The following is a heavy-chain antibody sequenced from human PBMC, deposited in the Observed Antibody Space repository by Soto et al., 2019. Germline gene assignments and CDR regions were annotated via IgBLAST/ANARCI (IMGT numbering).Heavy chain of an antibody. CDR1: GGSISRGGYY. CDR2: IYYSGST. D-gene: IGHD6-6*01. V-gene: IGHV4-31*03. Sequence: SETLSLTCTVSGGSISRGGYYWSWIRQHPGKGMEWIGYIYYSGSTYYNPSLKSRVTISVDTSKNQFSLKLSSVTAADTAVYYCARDSYSSSSGPWGQGTLVTVSS. CDR3: ARDSYSSSSGP. J-gene: IGHJ5*02.